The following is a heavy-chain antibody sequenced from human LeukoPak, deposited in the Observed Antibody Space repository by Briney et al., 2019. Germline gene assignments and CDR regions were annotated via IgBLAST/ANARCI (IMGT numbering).Heavy chain of an antibody. D-gene: IGHD3-22*01. CDR1: GFTFNTYS. V-gene: IGHV3-21*06. CDR3: ARSTLERDYYGNSGYFYVPFDL. J-gene: IGHJ4*02. CDR2: ISSSGSFK. Sequence: PEGSLRLSCAASGFTFNTYSMNWVRQTPGKGLEWVASISSSGSFKYYADSVKGRFTISRDNAKNSLYLQMNSLRAEDTAVYYCARSTLERDYYGNSGYFYVPFDLWGQGTLVTVSS.